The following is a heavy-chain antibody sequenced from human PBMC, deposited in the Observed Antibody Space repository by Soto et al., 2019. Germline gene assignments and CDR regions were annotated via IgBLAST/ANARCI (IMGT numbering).Heavy chain of an antibody. CDR3: ARERVGHSAMDV. V-gene: IGHV4-59*12. Sequence: QVQLQESGPGLVKPAETLSLMCTVSGGSITNYYWSWIRQSPAKGLEWIGYVSDSGSTKYNPSLKSRVTRSVDTSKNQFSLKLTSLTAADTAVDYCARERVGHSAMDVWGQGTTGTVSS. D-gene: IGHD1-26*01. CDR2: VSDSGST. CDR1: GGSITNYY. J-gene: IGHJ6*02.